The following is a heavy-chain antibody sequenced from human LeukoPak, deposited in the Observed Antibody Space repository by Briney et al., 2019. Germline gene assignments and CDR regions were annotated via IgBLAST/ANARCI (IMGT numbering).Heavy chain of an antibody. J-gene: IGHJ4*02. CDR3: AADSTADY. D-gene: IGHD2-2*01. V-gene: IGHV3-33*01. CDR1: GVTFSSYG. Sequence: PGGSLRLSCAASGVTFSSYGMHWVRQAPGKGLGWVAVISYDGSNKYYPDSVKGRFTISRDNSKNTLYLQMNSLRAEDTAVYYCAADSTADYWGQGTLVTVSS. CDR2: ISYDGSNK.